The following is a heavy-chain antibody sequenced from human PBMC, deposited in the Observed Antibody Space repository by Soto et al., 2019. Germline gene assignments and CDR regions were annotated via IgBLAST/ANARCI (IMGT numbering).Heavy chain of an antibody. V-gene: IGHV3-23*01. Sequence: EVQLLESGGGLVQAGGSLRLSCAASGFTFSRDGMSWVRQAPGKGLEWVSLITDNGGSTYYADSVKGRFTISRDNTKNTLFLQMNSLRAEDTAVYYCAKGEDYVWGSYRYGFDYWGQGTLVTVSS. J-gene: IGHJ4*02. D-gene: IGHD3-16*02. CDR2: ITDNGGST. CDR1: GFTFSRDG. CDR3: AKGEDYVWGSYRYGFDY.